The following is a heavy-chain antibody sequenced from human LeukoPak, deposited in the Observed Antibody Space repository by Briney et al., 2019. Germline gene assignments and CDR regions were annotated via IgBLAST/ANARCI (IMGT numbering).Heavy chain of an antibody. J-gene: IGHJ4*02. CDR1: GGTFSSYT. CDR2: IIPVLGIA. V-gene: IGHV1-69*02. Sequence: SVKVSCKASGGTFSSYTISWVRQAPGQGLEWMGRIIPVLGIANYAQKFQGRVTITADKSTSTAYMELSSLRSEDTAAYYCARGSELARFDYWGQGTLVTVSS. CDR3: ARGSELARFDY. D-gene: IGHD1-26*01.